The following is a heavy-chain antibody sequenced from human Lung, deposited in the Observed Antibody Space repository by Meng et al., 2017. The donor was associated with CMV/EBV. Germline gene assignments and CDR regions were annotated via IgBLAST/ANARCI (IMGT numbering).Heavy chain of an antibody. V-gene: IGHV3-21*01. Sequence: GESLKISCAASGFSFSGYALNWVRQAPGKGLEWVSSISSSSSYIYYADSVKGRFTISRDNAKNSLFLQMNSLRADDTAVYFCARSWDVLGYWGQGPLVTASS. D-gene: IGHD1-26*01. CDR3: ARSWDVLGY. CDR1: GFSFSGYA. J-gene: IGHJ4*02. CDR2: ISSSSSYI.